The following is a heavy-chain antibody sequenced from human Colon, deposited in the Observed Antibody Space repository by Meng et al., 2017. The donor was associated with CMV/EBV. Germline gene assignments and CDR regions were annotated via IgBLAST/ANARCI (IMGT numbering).Heavy chain of an antibody. Sequence: TCTFSGGSVSSGSYYWSWIRQPPGKGLEWIGYIYYSGSTNYNPSLKSRVTISVDTSKNQFSLKLSSVTAADTAVYYCARASSSGWYDYWGQGTLVTVSS. CDR2: IYYSGST. CDR3: ARASSSGWYDY. CDR1: GGSVSSGSYY. V-gene: IGHV4-61*01. J-gene: IGHJ4*02. D-gene: IGHD6-19*01.